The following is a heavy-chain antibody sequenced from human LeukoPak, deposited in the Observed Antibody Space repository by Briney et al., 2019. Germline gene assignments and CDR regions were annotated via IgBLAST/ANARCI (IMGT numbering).Heavy chain of an antibody. Sequence: KTSETPSLTCTVSGGSISSGGYYWSWIRQPPGKGLEWIGYIYHSGSTYYNPSLKSRVTISVDRSKNQFSLKLSSVTAADTAVYYCARENVSGRRDTAMSFDYWGQGTLVTVSS. J-gene: IGHJ4*02. CDR3: ARENVSGRRDTAMSFDY. D-gene: IGHD5-18*01. CDR2: IYHSGST. V-gene: IGHV4-30-2*01. CDR1: GGSISSGGYY.